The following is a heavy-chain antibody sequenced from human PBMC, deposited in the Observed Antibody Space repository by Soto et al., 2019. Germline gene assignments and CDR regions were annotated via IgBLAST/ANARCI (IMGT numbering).Heavy chain of an antibody. D-gene: IGHD2-15*01. Sequence: GGPLRLSCAASGLTFNRYWMHWVRHAPGKGLVWVSHINTDGSNTNYADSVKGRFTISRDNAKSTLFLQMNSLRDEDTAVYYCAREFCSGGNCYTYYFDPWGQGIPVTVSS. CDR1: GLTFNRYW. CDR2: INTDGSNT. CDR3: AREFCSGGNCYTYYFDP. V-gene: IGHV3-74*01. J-gene: IGHJ5*02.